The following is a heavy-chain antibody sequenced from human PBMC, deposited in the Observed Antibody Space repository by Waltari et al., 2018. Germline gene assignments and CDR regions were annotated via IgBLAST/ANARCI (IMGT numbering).Heavy chain of an antibody. CDR1: GFTFSSYS. CDR2: ISSSSSYI. V-gene: IGHV3-21*01. CDR3: ARSQTPSGSCPDY. J-gene: IGHJ4*02. D-gene: IGHD1-26*01. Sequence: EVQLVESGGGLVKPGGSLRLSCAASGFTFSSYSMNWVRQAPGKGLEWVSSISSSSSYIYYADSVKGRFTISRDNTKNSLYLQMNSLRAEDTAVYYCARSQTPSGSCPDYWGQGTLVTVSS.